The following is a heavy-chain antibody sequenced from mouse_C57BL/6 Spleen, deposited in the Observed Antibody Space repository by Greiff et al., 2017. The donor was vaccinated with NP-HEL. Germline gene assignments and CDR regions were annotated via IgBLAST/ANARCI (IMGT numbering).Heavy chain of an antibody. CDR2: IDPSDSET. CDR3: AYGSSSSWFAY. CDR1: GYTFTSYW. J-gene: IGHJ3*01. D-gene: IGHD1-1*01. V-gene: IGHV1-52*01. Sequence: VQLQQPGAELVRPGSSVKLSCKASGYTFTSYWMHWVKQRPIQGLEWIGNIDPSDSETHYNQKFKDKATLTVDKSSSTAYMQLSSLTSEDSAVYYCAYGSSSSWFAYWGQGTGHCLC.